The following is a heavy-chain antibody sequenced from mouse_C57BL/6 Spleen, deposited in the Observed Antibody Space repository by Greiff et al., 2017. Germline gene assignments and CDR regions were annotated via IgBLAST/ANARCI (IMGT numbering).Heavy chain of an antibody. D-gene: IGHD2-3*01. CDR3: ALRGDGYYVFAY. J-gene: IGHJ3*01. CDR2: IYPSDSET. CDR1: GYTFTSYW. Sequence: VQLQQPGAELVRPGSSVKLSCKASGYTFTSYWMDWVKQRPGQGLEWIGNIYPSDSETHYNQKFKDKATLTVDKSSSTAYMQLSSLTSEDSAVYYWALRGDGYYVFAYWGQGTLVTVSA. V-gene: IGHV1-61*01.